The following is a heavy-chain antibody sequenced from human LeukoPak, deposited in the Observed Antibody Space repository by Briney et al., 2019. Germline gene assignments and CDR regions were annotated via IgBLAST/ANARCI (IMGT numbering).Heavy chain of an antibody. V-gene: IGHV3-74*03. CDR1: GFTFSTYW. Sequence: GGSLRFSCAASGFTFSTYWMHWVRQAPGKGLVWVSRIRPEGTTTAYADSVKGRFTISRDNAKSTLFLQMNSLSAEDTAVYYCARDLDWILFDYWGQGTLVTVSS. CDR3: ARDLDWILFDY. CDR2: IRPEGTTT. D-gene: IGHD3-9*01. J-gene: IGHJ4*02.